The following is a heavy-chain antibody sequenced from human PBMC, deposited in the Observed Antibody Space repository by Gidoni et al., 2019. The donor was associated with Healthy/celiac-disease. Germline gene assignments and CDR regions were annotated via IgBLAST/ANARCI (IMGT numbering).Heavy chain of an antibody. J-gene: IGHJ3*02. V-gene: IGHV5-10-1*03. CDR2: IDPSDSYT. D-gene: IGHD3-22*01. CDR3: ARRRNYDSSGYFLFQEESDAFDI. Sequence: EVQLVQSGAEVKKPGESRRISCKGSGYSFTSYWIGWVRKMPGKGLEWMGRIDPSDSYTNYSPSFQGHVTISADKSISTAYLQWSSLKASDTAMYYCARRRNYDSSGYFLFQEESDAFDIWGQGTMVTVSS. CDR1: GYSFTSYW.